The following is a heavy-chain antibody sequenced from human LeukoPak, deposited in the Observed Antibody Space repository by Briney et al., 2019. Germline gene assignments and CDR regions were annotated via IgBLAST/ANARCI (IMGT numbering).Heavy chain of an antibody. CDR3: ARDFYYYGSGSYYNVFDY. D-gene: IGHD3-10*01. J-gene: IGHJ4*02. CDR2: IYYSGST. V-gene: IGHV4-38-2*02. Sequence: SETLSLTCTVSGYSISSGYYWGWIRQPPGKGLEWIGSIYYSGSTYYNPSLKSRVTISVDTSKNQFSLKLSSVTAADTAVYYCARDFYYYGSGSYYNVFDYWGQGTLVTVSS. CDR1: GYSISSGYY.